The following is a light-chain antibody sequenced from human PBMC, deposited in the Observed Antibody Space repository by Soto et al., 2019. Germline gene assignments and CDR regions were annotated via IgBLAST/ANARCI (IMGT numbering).Light chain of an antibody. CDR1: QGISNW. J-gene: IGKJ1*01. Sequence: DIQMTQSPSTLSASVGDRVTITCRASQGISNWLAWYQQKPGKPPKLLIYDASGLDSGVPSRFSGSGYGTEFILTISGLQPEDFATFYCQQYDSFPWTFGQGTNVDIK. V-gene: IGKV1-5*01. CDR3: QQYDSFPWT. CDR2: DAS.